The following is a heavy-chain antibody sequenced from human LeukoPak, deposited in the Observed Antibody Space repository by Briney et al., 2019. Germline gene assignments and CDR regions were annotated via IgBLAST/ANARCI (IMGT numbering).Heavy chain of an antibody. D-gene: IGHD6-19*01. CDR3: ARDLAVARGVAFDV. Sequence: SETLSLTCTVSIGSISNYHWSWIRQPPGEGLEWIGDIYKNGSTNYNPSLESRVTISIDTSKNQFFLKLNSVTTADTAAYYCARDLAVARGVAFDVWGQGTVVSVSS. V-gene: IGHV4-59*01. CDR2: IYKNGST. CDR1: IGSISNYH. J-gene: IGHJ3*01.